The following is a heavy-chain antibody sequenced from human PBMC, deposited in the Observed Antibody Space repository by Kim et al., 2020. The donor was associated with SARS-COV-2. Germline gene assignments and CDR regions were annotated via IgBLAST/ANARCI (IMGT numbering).Heavy chain of an antibody. CDR1: GGSISSSSYY. Sequence: SETLSLTCTVSGGSISSSSYYWGWIRQPPGKGLEWIGSIYYSGSTYYNPSLKSRVTISVDTSKNQFSLKLSSVTAADTAVYYCARPPLYPGDWFDPWGQGTLVTVSS. V-gene: IGHV4-39*07. CDR2: IYYSGST. CDR3: ARPPLYPGDWFDP. J-gene: IGHJ5*02. D-gene: IGHD2-8*01.